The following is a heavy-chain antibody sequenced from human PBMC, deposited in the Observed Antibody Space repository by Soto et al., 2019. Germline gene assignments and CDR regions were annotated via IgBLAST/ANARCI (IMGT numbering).Heavy chain of an antibody. CDR3: TRDEGGSYDSWFHP. D-gene: IGHD1-26*01. CDR2: ISSGAAYI. J-gene: IGHJ5*02. V-gene: IGHV3-21*06. CDR1: TFSMYS. Sequence: EVQVVESGGGLVKPGGSLTLSCNFTFSMYSMNWVRQAPGKGLEWVAYISSGAAYIKYAGSAQGRFTISRDNAKNTVSLQMSSLRVEDTAVYFCTRDEGGSYDSWFHPWGQGTQVTVSA.